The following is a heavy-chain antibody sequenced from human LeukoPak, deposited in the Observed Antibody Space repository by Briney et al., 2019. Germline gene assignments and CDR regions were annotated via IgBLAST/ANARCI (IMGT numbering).Heavy chain of an antibody. CDR2: IYYSGST. D-gene: IGHD4-23*01. J-gene: IGHJ4*02. CDR1: GGSISSYY. V-gene: IGHV4-59*12. CDR3: ARDLRTYGGNSDGLDY. Sequence: SETLSLTCTVSGGSISSYYWSWIRQPPGKGLEWIGYIYYSGSTNYNPSLKSRVTISVDTSKNQFSLRLSSVTAADTAVYYCARDLRTYGGNSDGLDYWGQGTLVTVSS.